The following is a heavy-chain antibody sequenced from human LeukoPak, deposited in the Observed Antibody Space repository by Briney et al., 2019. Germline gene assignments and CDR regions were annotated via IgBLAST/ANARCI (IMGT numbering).Heavy chain of an antibody. Sequence: GGSLRLSCAAYGFTFSSYWMQWVRQAPGKGLVWVSRINSDGSATSHADSVKGRFTISRDNAKNTLYLQMNSLRAEDTAVYYCGRVAHDSSGYYFNDYWGQGTLVTVSS. D-gene: IGHD3-22*01. CDR2: INSDGSAT. J-gene: IGHJ4*02. V-gene: IGHV3-74*01. CDR3: GRVAHDSSGYYFNDY. CDR1: GFTFSSYW.